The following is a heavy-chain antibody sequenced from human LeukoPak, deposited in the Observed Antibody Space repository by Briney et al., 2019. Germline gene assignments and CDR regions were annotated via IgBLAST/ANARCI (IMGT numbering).Heavy chain of an antibody. CDR2: IYSGGST. J-gene: IGHJ3*02. V-gene: IGHV3-53*01. CDR3: ARDFDGQLDAFDI. CDR1: GFTVSSNY. D-gene: IGHD5-18*01. Sequence: GGSLRLSCAASGFTVSSNYMSWVRQAPGKGLEWVSVIYSGGSTYYADSVKGRFTISRDNSKNTLYLQMNSLRAEDTAVYYCARDFDGQLDAFDIWGQGTMVTVSS.